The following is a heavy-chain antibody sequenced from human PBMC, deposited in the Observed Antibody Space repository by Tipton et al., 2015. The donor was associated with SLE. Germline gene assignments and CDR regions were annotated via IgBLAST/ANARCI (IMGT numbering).Heavy chain of an antibody. CDR2: ISDGGGT. Sequence: TLSLTCTVSGDSISSYYWIWIRQPPGKGLEWIGYISDGGGTNYNPSLKSRVTISEDTSKNQFSLKLSSVTAADTAVYYCAGHVVGARYFEYWGQGSLVTVSS. V-gene: IGHV4-59*12. CDR1: GDSISSYY. J-gene: IGHJ4*02. CDR3: AGHVVGARYFEY. D-gene: IGHD1-26*01.